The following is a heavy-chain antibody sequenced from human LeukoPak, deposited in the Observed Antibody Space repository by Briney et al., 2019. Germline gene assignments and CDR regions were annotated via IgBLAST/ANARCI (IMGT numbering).Heavy chain of an antibody. CDR3: ARDRAGNYDFWSYYYMDV. Sequence: SETLSLTCTVSGGSISSSSYYWGWIRQPPGKGLEWIGSIYYSGSTYYNPSLKSRVTISVDTSKNQFSLKVSSVTAADTAVYYCARDRAGNYDFWSYYYMDVWGKGTTVTVSS. J-gene: IGHJ6*03. CDR1: GGSISSSSYY. CDR2: IYYSGST. D-gene: IGHD3-3*01. V-gene: IGHV4-39*07.